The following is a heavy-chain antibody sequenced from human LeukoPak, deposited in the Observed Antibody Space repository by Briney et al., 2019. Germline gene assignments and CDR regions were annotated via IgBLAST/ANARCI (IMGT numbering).Heavy chain of an antibody. CDR3: TRHTDFWSGYYLTYFDY. CDR2: IRSKANSYAT. D-gene: IGHD3-3*01. V-gene: IGHV3-73*01. CDR1: GFTFSGSA. J-gene: IGHJ4*02. Sequence: GGSLRLSCAASGFTFSGSAMHWVRQASGKGLEWVGRIRSKANSYATAYAASVKGRLTISRDDSKNTAYLQMNSLKTEDTAVYYCTRHTDFWSGYYLTYFDYWGQGTLVTVSS.